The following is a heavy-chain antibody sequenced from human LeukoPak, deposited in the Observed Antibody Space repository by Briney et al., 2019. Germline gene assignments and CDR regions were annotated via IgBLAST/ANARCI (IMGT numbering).Heavy chain of an antibody. Sequence: SETLSLTCAVYGGSFSGYYWSWIRQPPGKGLEWIGEINHSGSTNYNPSLKSRVTISVDRSKNQFSLKLSSVTAADTAVYYCASLNYYYYGMDVWGQGTTVTVSS. J-gene: IGHJ6*02. V-gene: IGHV4-34*01. CDR1: GGSFSGYY. CDR2: INHSGST. CDR3: ASLNYYYYGMDV.